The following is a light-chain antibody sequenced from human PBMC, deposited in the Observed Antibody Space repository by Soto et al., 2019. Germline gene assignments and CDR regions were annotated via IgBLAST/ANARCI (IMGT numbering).Light chain of an antibody. J-gene: IGLJ3*02. Sequence: QSALTQSPSASGSPGQSVTISCTGTSSDVSGYNFVSWYQQHPGKAPKLMIYEVSKRLSGVPDRFSGSKSGNTASLTVSGLQADDEADYYCSSYAGNLLFGGGTKLTVL. CDR1: SSDVSGYNF. V-gene: IGLV2-8*01. CDR2: EVS. CDR3: SSYAGNLL.